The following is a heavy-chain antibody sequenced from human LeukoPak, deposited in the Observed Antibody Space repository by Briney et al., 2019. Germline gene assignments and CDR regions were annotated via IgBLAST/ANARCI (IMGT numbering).Heavy chain of an antibody. CDR3: ARGDCSGGSCYSAGYYYYYGMDV. CDR1: GYIFSGYY. J-gene: IGHJ6*02. Sequence: ASVKVSCKASGYIFSGYYMHWVRQAPGQGLEWMGWINPNSGGTNYAQKFQGRVTMTRDTSISTAYMELSRLRSDDTAVYFCARGDCSGGSCYSAGYYYYYGMDVWGQGTTVTASS. V-gene: IGHV1-2*02. D-gene: IGHD2-15*01. CDR2: INPNSGGT.